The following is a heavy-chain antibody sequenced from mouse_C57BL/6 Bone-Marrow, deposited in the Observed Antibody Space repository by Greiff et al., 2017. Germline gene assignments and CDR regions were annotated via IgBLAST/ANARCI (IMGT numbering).Heavy chain of an antibody. CDR1: GFNIKNTY. V-gene: IGHV14-3*01. J-gene: IGHJ3*01. D-gene: IGHD4-1*01. CDR2: IDPANGNT. Sequence: VQLQQSVAELVRPGASVKLSCTASGFNIKNTYMPWVKQRPEQGLEWIGRIDPANGNTKYAPKFQGKATITADTSSNTAYLQLSSLTSEDTAIYYCASWAFAYWGQGTLVTVSA. CDR3: ASWAFAY.